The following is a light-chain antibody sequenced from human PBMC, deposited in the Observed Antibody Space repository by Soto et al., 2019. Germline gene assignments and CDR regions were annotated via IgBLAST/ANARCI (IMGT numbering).Light chain of an antibody. CDR2: TDN. V-gene: IGLV1-44*01. CDR1: SSNIGINT. CDR3: AAWDDILNGLYV. Sequence: QSVLTQPPSASGTPGQRVTISCSGSSSNIGINTVNWYQQVPGTAPKLLIYTDNQRPSGVPDRFSGSKSGTSASLAISGLQSEDEADYYCAAWDDILNGLYVFGTGPKVAVL. J-gene: IGLJ1*01.